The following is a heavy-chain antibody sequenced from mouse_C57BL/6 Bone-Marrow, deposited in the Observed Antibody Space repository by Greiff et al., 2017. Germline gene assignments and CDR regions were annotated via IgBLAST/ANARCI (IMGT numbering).Heavy chain of an antibody. Sequence: QVHVKQSGAELVKPGASVKLSCKASGYTFTSYWMQWVKQRPGQGLEWIGEIDPSDSYTNYNQKFKGKATLTVDTSSSTAYMQLSSLTSEDSAVYYCAREELRLLWYFDVWGTGTTVTVSS. D-gene: IGHD2-12*01. CDR3: AREELRLLWYFDV. CDR1: GYTFTSYW. CDR2: IDPSDSYT. V-gene: IGHV1-50*01. J-gene: IGHJ1*03.